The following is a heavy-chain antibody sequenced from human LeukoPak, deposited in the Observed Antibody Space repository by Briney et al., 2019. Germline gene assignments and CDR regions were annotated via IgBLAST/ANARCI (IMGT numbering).Heavy chain of an antibody. CDR3: ARVGFGSGSYYDAFDI. CDR1: GYTFTGYY. CDR2: INPKSGGT. J-gene: IGHJ3*02. V-gene: IGHV1-2*02. D-gene: IGHD3-10*01. Sequence: GASVKVSCKASGYTFTGYYIHWVRQAPGQGLEWMGWINPKSGGTNFAQKSQGRVTMTRDTSISTAYMELSSLTSDDTAAYYCARVGFGSGSYYDAFDIWGQGTMVAVPS.